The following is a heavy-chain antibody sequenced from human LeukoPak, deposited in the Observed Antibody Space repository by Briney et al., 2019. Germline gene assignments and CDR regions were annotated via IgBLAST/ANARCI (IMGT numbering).Heavy chain of an antibody. J-gene: IGHJ4*02. Sequence: ASVKVSCKASGYTFTSYGISWVRQAPGQGLEWVGWISAYNGNTNFAQKLQGRVTMTTDTSTSTAYMELRSLRSDDTAVYYCARGYSYGSILHPHFDYWGQGTQVTVSS. CDR1: GYTFTSYG. CDR2: ISAYNGNT. D-gene: IGHD5-18*01. CDR3: ARGYSYGSILHPHFDY. V-gene: IGHV1-18*01.